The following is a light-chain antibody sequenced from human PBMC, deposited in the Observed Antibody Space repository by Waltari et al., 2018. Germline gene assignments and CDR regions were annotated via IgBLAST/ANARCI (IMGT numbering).Light chain of an antibody. Sequence: IQLTQSPSSLSASVGDSVTITCRASQDISGALAWYQQQPGTGPKLLIYEGSGLESRVPSRFRGSRSGTDFTLTITSLQPDDFATYYCQHYLSYPITFGGGTKVQIK. CDR1: QDISGA. V-gene: IGKV1-13*02. J-gene: IGKJ4*01. CDR3: QHYLSYPIT. CDR2: EGS.